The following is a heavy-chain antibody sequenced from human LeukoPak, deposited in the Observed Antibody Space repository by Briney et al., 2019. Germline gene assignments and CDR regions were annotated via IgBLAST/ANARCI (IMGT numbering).Heavy chain of an antibody. CDR1: GFTVSSNY. CDR3: AKAPAGTSDDAFDI. V-gene: IGHV3-23*01. Sequence: AGGSLRLSCAASGFTVSSNYMSWVRQAPGKGLEWVSAISGSGGSTYYADSVKGRFTISRDNSKNTLYLQMNSLRAEDTAVYYCAKAPAGTSDDAFDIWGQGTMVTVSS. J-gene: IGHJ3*02. D-gene: IGHD6-13*01. CDR2: ISGSGGST.